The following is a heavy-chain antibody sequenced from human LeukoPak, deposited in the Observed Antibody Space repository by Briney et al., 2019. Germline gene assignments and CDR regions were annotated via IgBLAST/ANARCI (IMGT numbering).Heavy chain of an antibody. CDR1: GFTVSSNY. V-gene: IGHV3-53*01. Sequence: GGSPRLSCAASGFTVSSNYMSWVRQAPGKGLEWVSVIYSGGSTYYADSVKGRFTISRDNSKNTLYLQMNSLRAEDTAVYYCARRVAAAGPLDYWGQGTLVTVSS. D-gene: IGHD6-13*01. J-gene: IGHJ4*02. CDR2: IYSGGST. CDR3: ARRVAAAGPLDY.